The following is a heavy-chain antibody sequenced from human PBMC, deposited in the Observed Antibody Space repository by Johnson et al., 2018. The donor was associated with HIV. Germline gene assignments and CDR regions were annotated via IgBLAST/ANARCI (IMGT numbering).Heavy chain of an antibody. J-gene: IGHJ3*02. CDR1: GFTVSSNY. CDR3: AGSDIVATTGAFDI. Sequence: VQLVESGGGLIQPGGSLRLSCAASGFTVSSNYMSWVRQAPGKGLEWVPVIYSGGSTYYADSVKGRFTISRDNSKNTLYLQMNSLRAEDTAVYYWAGSDIVATTGAFDIWGQGTMVTVSS. V-gene: IGHV3-53*01. D-gene: IGHD5-12*01. CDR2: IYSGGST.